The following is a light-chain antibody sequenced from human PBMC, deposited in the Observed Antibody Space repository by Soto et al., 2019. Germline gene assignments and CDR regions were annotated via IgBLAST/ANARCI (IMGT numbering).Light chain of an antibody. CDR1: QSVGGSR. CDR3: QQYSSSPIT. V-gene: IGKV3-20*01. Sequence: ETVGTPSARTQSSSPGKGATLSCMASQSVGGSRIAWYQQKPGQAPRLLIYGASSRATGIPDRFSGGGSGTDFSLTISRLDPEDFAVYYCQQYSSSPITFGQGTLLEI. CDR2: GAS. J-gene: IGKJ5*01.